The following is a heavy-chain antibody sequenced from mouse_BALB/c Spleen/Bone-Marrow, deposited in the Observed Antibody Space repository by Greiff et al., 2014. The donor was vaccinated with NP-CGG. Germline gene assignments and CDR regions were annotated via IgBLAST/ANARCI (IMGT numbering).Heavy chain of an antibody. J-gene: IGHJ2*01. V-gene: IGHV3-2*02. D-gene: IGHD2-4*01. CDR1: GYSITSDYA. CDR3: ARYDYDVGYFDY. Sequence: EVQLEQSGTALVKPYKSLSLICTVTGYSITSDYAWNWIRQFPGNKLEWMGYISYSGSTSYNPFLKSRISITRYTSKNQFFLQLNAVTTEDTATYYCARYDYDVGYFDYWGPGTTLTVSS. CDR2: ISYSGST.